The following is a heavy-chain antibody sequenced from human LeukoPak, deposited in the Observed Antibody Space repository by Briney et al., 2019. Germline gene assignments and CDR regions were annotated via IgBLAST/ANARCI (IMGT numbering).Heavy chain of an antibody. CDR1: GFTFSNYA. CDR3: ARDERRYCSDSSCYPGDY. D-gene: IGHD2-2*01. J-gene: IGHJ4*02. Sequence: PGGSLRLSCAASGFTFSNYAMKWVRQAPGKGLERVSAISRTSAYIYYPDSVKGRFTISRDNAQNSLYLQMDSLRVEDTAVYYCARDERRYCSDSSCYPGDYWGQGTLVTVSS. CDR2: ISRTSAYI. V-gene: IGHV3-21*01.